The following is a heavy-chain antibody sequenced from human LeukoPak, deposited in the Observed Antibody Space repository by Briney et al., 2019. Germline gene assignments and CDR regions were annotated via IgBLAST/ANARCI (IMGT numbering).Heavy chain of an antibody. CDR2: IYHSGST. D-gene: IGHD1-7*01. CDR3: ARNYAPFDY. CDR1: GGSISSSNW. J-gene: IGHJ4*02. V-gene: IGHV4-4*02. Sequence: PSETLSLTCAVSGGSISSSNWWSWVRQPPGKGLEWIGSIYHSGSTNYNPSLKSRVTISVDTSKNQFSLKLSSVTAADTAVYYCARNYAPFDYWGQGTLVTVSS.